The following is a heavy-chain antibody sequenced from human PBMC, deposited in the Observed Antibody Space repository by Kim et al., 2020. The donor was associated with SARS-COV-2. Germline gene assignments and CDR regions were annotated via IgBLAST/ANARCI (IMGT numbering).Heavy chain of an antibody. V-gene: IGHV1-18*01. CDR1: GYTFTSYG. D-gene: IGHD3-10*01. J-gene: IGHJ4*02. Sequence: ASVKVSCKASGYTFTSYGISWVRQAPGQGLEWMGWISAYNGNTNYAQKLQGRVTMTTDTSTSTAYMELRSLRSDDTAVYYCARDLVWFGELKPVDYWGQGTLVTVSS. CDR2: ISAYNGNT. CDR3: ARDLVWFGELKPVDY.